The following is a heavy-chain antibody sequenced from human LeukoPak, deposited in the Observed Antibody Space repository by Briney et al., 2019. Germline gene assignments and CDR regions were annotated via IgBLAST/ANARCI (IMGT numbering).Heavy chain of an antibody. V-gene: IGHV4-38-2*02. Sequence: SETLSLTCTVSGYSISSGYYWGWIRQPPGEGLEWIGSIYHSGSTYYNPSLKSRVTISVDTSKNQFSLKLSSVTAADTAVYYCARDTEWLAPPRDWGQGTLVTVSS. CDR1: GYSISSGYY. J-gene: IGHJ4*02. D-gene: IGHD6-19*01. CDR2: IYHSGST. CDR3: ARDTEWLAPPRD.